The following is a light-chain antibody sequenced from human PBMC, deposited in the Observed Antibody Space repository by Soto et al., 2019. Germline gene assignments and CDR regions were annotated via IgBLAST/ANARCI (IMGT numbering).Light chain of an antibody. J-gene: IGKJ1*01. Sequence: DIQMTQSPSALSASVGDRVTITCRASQSISTYLEWFQQKPGKAPKLLIYGASTLQSGVPSRFSGSGSGTDFTLTISSLQPDDFATYYCQHYNSYSEAFGQGTKVDIK. CDR2: GAS. CDR1: QSISTY. V-gene: IGKV1-16*01. CDR3: QHYNSYSEA.